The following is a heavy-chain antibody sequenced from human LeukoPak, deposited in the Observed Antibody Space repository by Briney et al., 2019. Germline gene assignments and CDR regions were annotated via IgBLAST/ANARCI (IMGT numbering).Heavy chain of an antibody. CDR3: ARDRLSGDSDY. D-gene: IGHD2-21*02. V-gene: IGHV3-23*01. CDR2: ISGSGGST. J-gene: IGHJ4*02. Sequence: PGGSLRLSCAASEFTFNSYAMTWVRQAPGKGLEWVSAISGSGGSTYYADSVKGRFTISRDNAKNSLYLQMNSLRAEDTAVYYCARDRLSGDSDYWGQGTLVTVSS. CDR1: EFTFNSYA.